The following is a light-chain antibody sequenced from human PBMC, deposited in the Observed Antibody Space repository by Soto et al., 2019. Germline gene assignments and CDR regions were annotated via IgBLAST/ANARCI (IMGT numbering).Light chain of an antibody. CDR3: QHFGKSPLT. CDR1: RTVTNNQ. V-gene: IGKV3-20*01. J-gene: IGKJ1*01. Sequence: EIVLTQSPGTLSLSPGERATLSCRASRTVTNNQLAWYQQKPGQAPRLLIYGASHRATGIPDRFSGSGSGTDFSLTISRLEPEDFAVYFCQHFGKSPLTFGQGTKV. CDR2: GAS.